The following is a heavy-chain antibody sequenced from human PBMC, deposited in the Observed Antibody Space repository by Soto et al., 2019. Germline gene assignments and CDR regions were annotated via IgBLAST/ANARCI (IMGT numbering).Heavy chain of an antibody. D-gene: IGHD2-2*01. V-gene: IGHV5-51*01. CDR2: IYPGDSDT. CDR3: ARRRGLGYQLLHDAFDI. Sequence: GESLKISCKGSGYSFTSYWIGWVRQMPGKGLEWMGIIYPGDSDTRYSPSFQGQVTISADKSISTAYLQWSSLKASDTAMYYCARRRGLGYQLLHDAFDIWGQGTMVTVSS. J-gene: IGHJ3*02. CDR1: GYSFTSYW.